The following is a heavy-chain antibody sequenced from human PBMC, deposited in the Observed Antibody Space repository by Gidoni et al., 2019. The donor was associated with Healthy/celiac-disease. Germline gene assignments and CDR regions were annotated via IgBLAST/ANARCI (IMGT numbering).Heavy chain of an antibody. V-gene: IGHV3-23*01. CDR1: GFTFRSYA. CDR3: AKGSVLLWFGELDY. J-gene: IGHJ4*02. CDR2: ISGSGVST. Sequence: EVQLLESGGGLVQPGGSLTLSCAASGFTFRSYAMSWVGPAPGKGLEWVSAISGSGVSTYYADSVKGRFTISRDNSKNTLYLQINSLRAEDTAVYYCAKGSVLLWFGELDYWGQGTLVTVSS. D-gene: IGHD3-10*01.